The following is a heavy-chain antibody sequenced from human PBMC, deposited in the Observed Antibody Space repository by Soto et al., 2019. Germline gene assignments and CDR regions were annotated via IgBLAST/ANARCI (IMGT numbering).Heavy chain of an antibody. Sequence: LETLCLTCAVYGGSFSGYYWSWIRQPPGKGLEWIGEINHSGSTNYNPSLKSRVTISVDTSKNQFSLKLSSVTAADTAVYYCAREVVRGVDYYYGMDVWGQGTTVS. CDR1: GGSFSGYY. D-gene: IGHD3-10*01. CDR3: AREVVRGVDYYYGMDV. V-gene: IGHV4-34*01. J-gene: IGHJ6*02. CDR2: INHSGST.